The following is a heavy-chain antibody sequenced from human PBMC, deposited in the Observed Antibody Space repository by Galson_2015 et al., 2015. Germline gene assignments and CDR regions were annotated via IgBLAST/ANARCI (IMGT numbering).Heavy chain of an antibody. CDR1: GFTFSSYA. J-gene: IGHJ4*02. D-gene: IGHD5-12*01. CDR3: AKPKLRGYSGCRHFDY. V-gene: IGHV3-23*01. Sequence: SLRLSCAASGFTFSSYAMSWVRQAPGKGLEWVSAISGSGGSTYYADSVKGRFTISGDNSKNTLYLQMNSLRAEDTAVYYCAKPKLRGYSGCRHFDYWGQGTLVTVSS. CDR2: ISGSGGST.